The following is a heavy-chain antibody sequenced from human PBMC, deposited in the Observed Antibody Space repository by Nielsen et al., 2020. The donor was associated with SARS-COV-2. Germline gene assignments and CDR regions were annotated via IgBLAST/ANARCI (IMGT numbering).Heavy chain of an antibody. CDR3: ATDPGLDY. CDR1: GYTFTSYY. J-gene: IGHJ4*02. Sequence: ASVKVSCKASGYTFTSYYMHWVRQAPGQGLEWMGIINPSGGSTSYAQKFQGRVTMTEDTSTDTAYMELSSLRSEDTAVYYCATDPGLDYWGQGTLVTVSS. CDR2: INPSGGST. V-gene: IGHV1-46*01.